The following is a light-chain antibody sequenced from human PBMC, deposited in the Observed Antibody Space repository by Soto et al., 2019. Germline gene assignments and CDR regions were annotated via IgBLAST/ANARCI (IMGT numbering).Light chain of an antibody. V-gene: IGKV1-5*01. CDR1: QSISSW. CDR2: DAS. Sequence: DIPMTQSPSTLSASVGDRVTITCRASQSISSWLAWYQQKPGKAPKLLIYDASSLESGVPSRFSGSGSGTEFSPTISSLQPDDFATYYCQQYNSYIFTFGPGTKVDIK. J-gene: IGKJ3*01. CDR3: QQYNSYIFT.